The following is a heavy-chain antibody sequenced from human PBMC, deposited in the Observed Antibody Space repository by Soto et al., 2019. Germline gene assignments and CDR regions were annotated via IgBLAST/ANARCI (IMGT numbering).Heavy chain of an antibody. CDR2: ISSSGDAT. CDR3: AKNGDFWSWGMDV. CDR1: GFTFSTYA. V-gene: IGHV3-23*01. D-gene: IGHD3-3*01. J-gene: IGHJ6*02. Sequence: PGGSLRLSCAASGFTFSTYAMTWVRQAPGKGLEWVSIISSSGDATYYVDSVKGRFTISGDNSRNTLNLQMNSLRAEDTAVYYCAKNGDFWSWGMDVWGQGTTVTVSS.